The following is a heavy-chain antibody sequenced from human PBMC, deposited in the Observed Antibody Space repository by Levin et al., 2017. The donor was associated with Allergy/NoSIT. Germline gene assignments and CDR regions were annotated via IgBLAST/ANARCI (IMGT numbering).Heavy chain of an antibody. CDR1: GGSISSYY. Sequence: SQTLSLPCTVSGGSISSYYWSWLRQPPGKELEWIGYIYFSGSTNYNPSLTSRVTISVDTSKSQFSLKLSSVTAADTAMYYCASGVAAAGQDYFDYWGQGILVTVSS. V-gene: IGHV4-59*01. CDR2: IYFSGST. CDR3: ASGVAAAGQDYFDY. J-gene: IGHJ4*02. D-gene: IGHD6-13*01.